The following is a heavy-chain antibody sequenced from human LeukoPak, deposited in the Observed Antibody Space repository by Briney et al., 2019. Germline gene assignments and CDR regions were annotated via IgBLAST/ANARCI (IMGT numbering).Heavy chain of an antibody. V-gene: IGHV3-30*02. CDR1: GFTFSSYG. D-gene: IGHD6-13*01. CDR3: AKDRAAAGTRNYYYMDV. CDR2: IRYDGSNK. J-gene: IGHJ6*03. Sequence: AGGSLRLSCAASGFTFSSYGMHWVRQAPGKGLEWVAFIRYDGSNKYYADSVKGRFTISRDNSKNTLYLQMNSLRAEDTAVYYCAKDRAAAGTRNYYYMDVWGKGTTVTVSS.